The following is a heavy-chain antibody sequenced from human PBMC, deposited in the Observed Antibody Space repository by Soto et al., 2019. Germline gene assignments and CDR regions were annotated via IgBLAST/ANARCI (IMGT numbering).Heavy chain of an antibody. Sequence: PSETLSLTCTVSGGSISSSSYYWGWIRQPPGKGLEWIGSIYYSGSTYHNPSLKSRVTISVDTSKNQFSLKLSSVTAADTAVYYCASYSSGYYGWFDPWGQGTLVTVSS. J-gene: IGHJ5*02. CDR1: GGSISSSSYY. D-gene: IGHD3-22*01. CDR2: IYYSGST. V-gene: IGHV4-39*01. CDR3: ASYSSGYYGWFDP.